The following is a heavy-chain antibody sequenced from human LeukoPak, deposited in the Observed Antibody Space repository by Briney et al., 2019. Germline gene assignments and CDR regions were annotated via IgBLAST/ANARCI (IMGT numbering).Heavy chain of an antibody. CDR2: IYYSGNT. CDR3: AREGYAAVAGHDAFDI. D-gene: IGHD6-19*01. CDR1: GGSISSGDYY. Sequence: SGTLSLTCTVSGGSISSGDYYWSWVRQHPGKGLEWIGYIYYSGNTYYNPSLKSRVTISVDTSKNQFSLKLSSVTAADTAVYFCAREGYAAVAGHDAFDIWGQGTMVTVSS. V-gene: IGHV4-31*03. J-gene: IGHJ3*02.